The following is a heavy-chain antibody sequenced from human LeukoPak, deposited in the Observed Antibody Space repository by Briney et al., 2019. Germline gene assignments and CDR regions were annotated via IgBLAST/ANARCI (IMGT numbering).Heavy chain of an antibody. CDR3: ARVEYTYGPFDY. D-gene: IGHD5-18*01. CDR1: GGSISGYY. V-gene: IGHV4-59*01. CDR2: IYYSGST. Sequence: PSETLSLTCTVSGGSISGYYWSWIRQPPGKGLEWIGYIYYSGSTKYNPSLKSRVTISVDTSNNRFSLKLSSVTAADTAVYYCARVEYTYGPFDYWGQGTLVTVSS. J-gene: IGHJ4*02.